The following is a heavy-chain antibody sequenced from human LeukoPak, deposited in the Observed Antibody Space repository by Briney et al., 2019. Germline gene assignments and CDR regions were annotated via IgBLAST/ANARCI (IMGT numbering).Heavy chain of an antibody. J-gene: IGHJ4*02. Sequence: PGGSLRLSCAASGFTFSDYNMRWIRQAPGKGLEWVSSISSSSIYKYYADSVKGRFTISRDNAKKSLYLQMNSLRAEDTAVYYCASIPGYSSSFDAWGQGTLVTVSS. CDR3: ASIPGYSSSFDA. D-gene: IGHD6-13*01. V-gene: IGHV3-11*06. CDR1: GFTFSDYN. CDR2: ISSSSIYK.